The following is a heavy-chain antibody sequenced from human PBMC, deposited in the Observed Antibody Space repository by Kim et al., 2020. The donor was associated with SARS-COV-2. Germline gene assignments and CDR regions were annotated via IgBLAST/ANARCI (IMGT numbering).Heavy chain of an antibody. J-gene: IGHJ4*02. CDR2: IYSGGST. D-gene: IGHD2-8*01. CDR3: ARVPTGRCNHFDY. V-gene: IGHV3-66*01. CDR1: GFTVSNNY. Sequence: GGSLRLSCAASGFTVSNNYMTWVRQAPGKGLEWVSIIYSGGSTYYADSVKGRFTFSRDNSKNTLYLQMNSLRAEDTAVYYCARVPTGRCNHFDYWGQGTL.